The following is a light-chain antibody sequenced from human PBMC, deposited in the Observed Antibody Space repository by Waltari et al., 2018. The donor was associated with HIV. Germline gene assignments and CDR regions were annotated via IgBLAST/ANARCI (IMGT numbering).Light chain of an antibody. Sequence: SSELTPDPAVSVSWGQTFRITCQGASPRSYSAKWIQQKPGQAPVLLFYGRNNRPDGTPGRFSASYSGDTGSLTITGAQAEDEADYYCDSRDSGGDRHVFGSGTRVTV. CDR3: DSRDSGGDRHV. CDR2: GRN. V-gene: IGLV3-19*01. J-gene: IGLJ1*01. CDR1: SPRSYS.